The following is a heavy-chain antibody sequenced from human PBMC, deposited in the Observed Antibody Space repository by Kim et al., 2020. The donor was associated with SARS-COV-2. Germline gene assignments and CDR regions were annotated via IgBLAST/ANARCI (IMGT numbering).Heavy chain of an antibody. CDR3: VRDLSGGNYYYGLHV. J-gene: IGHJ6*02. V-gene: IGHV3-13*01. CDR2: IGADGDT. CDR1: GFTFSSHD. D-gene: IGHD1-26*01. Sequence: GGSLRLSCAASGFTFSSHDMHWVRQATGKCLEWVSGIGADGDTYYLGSVRGRFTISRENAKNSLYLQLSSLTVGDTAVYYCVRDLSGGNYYYGLHVWGQGTTVTVSS.